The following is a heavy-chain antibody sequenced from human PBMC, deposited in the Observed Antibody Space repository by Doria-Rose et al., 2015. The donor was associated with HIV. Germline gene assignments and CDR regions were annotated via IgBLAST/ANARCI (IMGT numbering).Heavy chain of an antibody. CDR2: IFSDDER. D-gene: IGHD6-13*01. V-gene: IGHV2-26*01. J-gene: IGHJ4*02. Sequence: QESGPVLVKPTETLTLTCTVSGVSLSSPGMGVSWIRQPPGKALEWLATIFSDDERSYNTSLKSRPTISRGTSKSQVVLTMTDMDPVDTATYYCARIKSSRWYHKYYFDFWGQGTLVIVSA. CDR1: GVSLSSPGMG. CDR3: ARIKSSRWYHKYYFDF.